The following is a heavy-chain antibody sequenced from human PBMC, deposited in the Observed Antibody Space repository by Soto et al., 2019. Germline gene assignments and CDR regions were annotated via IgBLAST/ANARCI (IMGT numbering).Heavy chain of an antibody. Sequence: GGSLRLSCAASGFTFSSYAMSWVRQAPGKGLEWVSAISGSGGSTYYADSVKGRFTISRDNSKKTLYLQMNSLRAEDTAVYYCAKSRVGVRFLEWLFNDAFDIWGQGTMVTVSS. CDR2: ISGSGGST. CDR1: GFTFSSYA. J-gene: IGHJ3*02. D-gene: IGHD3-3*01. CDR3: AKSRVGVRFLEWLFNDAFDI. V-gene: IGHV3-23*01.